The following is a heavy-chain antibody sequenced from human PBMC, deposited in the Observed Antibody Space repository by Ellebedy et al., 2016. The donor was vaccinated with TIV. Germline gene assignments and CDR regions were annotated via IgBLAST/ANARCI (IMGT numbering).Heavy chain of an antibody. V-gene: IGHV1-18*01. CDR2: ISASNGDT. J-gene: IGHJ5*02. CDR1: GYTFTSFG. Sequence: ASVKVSCXASGYTFTSFGITWVRQAPGQGLEWMGWISASNGDTKYAPNLQGRVTMTTDTSTSTAYMELRSLTSEDTAVYYCARGNFGSGFQGGSWGQGTLVIVSS. CDR3: ARGNFGSGFQGGS. D-gene: IGHD3-10*01.